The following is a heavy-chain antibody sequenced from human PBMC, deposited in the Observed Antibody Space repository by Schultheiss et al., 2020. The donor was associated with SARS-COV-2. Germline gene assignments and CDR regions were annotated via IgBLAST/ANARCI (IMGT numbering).Heavy chain of an antibody. J-gene: IGHJ3*02. CDR1: GGSISSGGYY. D-gene: IGHD2-2*01. V-gene: IGHV4-39*01. Sequence: SETLSLTCTVSGGSISSGGYYWSWIRQPPGKGLEWIGEIYHSGSTNYNPSLKSRVTISVDTSKNQFSLKLSSVTAADTAVYYCARGRLLGYCSSTSCYDAFDIWGQGTMVTVSS. CDR3: ARGRLLGYCSSTSCYDAFDI. CDR2: IYHSGST.